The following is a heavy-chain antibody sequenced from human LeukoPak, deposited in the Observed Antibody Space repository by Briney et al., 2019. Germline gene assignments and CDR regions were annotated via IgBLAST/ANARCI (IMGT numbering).Heavy chain of an antibody. CDR1: GGSFSGYY. D-gene: IGHD2-2*01. CDR2: INHSGST. CDR3: ARGLLTCSSTTCYGLDAFDI. J-gene: IGHJ3*02. Sequence: SETLSLTCAVCGGSFSGYYWSWLRQPPGKGLEWIGEINHSGSTNYNPSLKSLVTISVDTSKNQFSLKLSSVTAADTAVYYCARGLLTCSSTTCYGLDAFDIWGQGTMVTVSS. V-gene: IGHV4-34*01.